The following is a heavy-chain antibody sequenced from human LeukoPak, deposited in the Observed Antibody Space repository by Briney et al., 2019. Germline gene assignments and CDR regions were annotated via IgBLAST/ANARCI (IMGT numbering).Heavy chain of an antibody. V-gene: IGHV3-21*01. CDR2: ISTGSSYI. CDR3: ARLPAIRLPADY. CDR1: GFTFSSYS. Sequence: GSLSLSFAASGFTFSSYSMSWVRPAPGKGLEWVSSISTGSSYIFYADSLKGRFTISRDNAKNSLSLQMNSLRAEDTAVYYCARLPAIRLPADYWGQGTLVTVSS. J-gene: IGHJ4*02. D-gene: IGHD2-21*02.